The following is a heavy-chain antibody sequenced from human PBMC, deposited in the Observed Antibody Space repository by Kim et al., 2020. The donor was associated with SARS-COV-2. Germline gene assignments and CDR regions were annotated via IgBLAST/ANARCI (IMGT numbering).Heavy chain of an antibody. CDR1: GGSISSSSYY. Sequence: SETLSLTCTVSGGSISSSSYYWGWIRQPPGKGLEWIGSIYYSGSTYYNPSLKSRVTISVDTSKNQFSLKLSSVTAADTAVYYCARDANYYDTGDYYYGMDVWGQGTTVTVSS. CDR2: IYYSGST. D-gene: IGHD3-22*01. CDR3: ARDANYYDTGDYYYGMDV. V-gene: IGHV4-39*07. J-gene: IGHJ6*02.